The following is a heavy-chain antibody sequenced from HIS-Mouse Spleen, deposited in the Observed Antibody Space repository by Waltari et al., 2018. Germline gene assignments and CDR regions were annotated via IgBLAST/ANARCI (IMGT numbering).Heavy chain of an antibody. Sequence: QVQLQQWGAGLLKPSETLSLTCAVYGGSFSGYYWSWIRQPPGKGLEWIGEINHRGSTNYNPARKSRVTISVDTSKNQFSLKLSSVTAADTAVYYCARGYYLVTPNFDYWGQGTLVTVSS. D-gene: IGHD1-26*01. CDR2: INHRGST. J-gene: IGHJ4*02. V-gene: IGHV4-34*01. CDR1: GGSFSGYY. CDR3: ARGYYLVTPNFDY.